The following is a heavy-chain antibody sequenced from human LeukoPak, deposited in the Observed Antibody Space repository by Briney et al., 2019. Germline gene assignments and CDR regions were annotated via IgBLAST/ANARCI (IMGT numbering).Heavy chain of an antibody. CDR2: IWYDGSNK. Sequence: GESLRLSCAASGFTFSSYGMHWVRQAPGKGLEWVALIWYDGSNKYYADSVKGRFTISRDNSKNTLYLQMNSLRAEDTAVYYCARDTVEMAIMYYFDYWGQGTLVTVSS. CDR1: GFTFSSYG. D-gene: IGHD5-24*01. V-gene: IGHV3-33*01. J-gene: IGHJ4*02. CDR3: ARDTVEMAIMYYFDY.